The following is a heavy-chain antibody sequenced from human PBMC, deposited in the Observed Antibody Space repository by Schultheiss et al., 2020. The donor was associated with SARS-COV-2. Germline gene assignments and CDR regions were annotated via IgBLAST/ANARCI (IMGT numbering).Heavy chain of an antibody. D-gene: IGHD3-3*01. Sequence: TLSLTCTVSGGSISSGSYYWSWIRQPAGKGLEWIGRIYTSGSTNYNPSLKSRVTISVDTSKNQFSLKLSSVNAADTAVYYCARGGPSRETYYDFWSGPILPLDYWGQGTLVTVSS. CDR1: GGSISSGSYY. CDR2: IYTSGST. J-gene: IGHJ4*02. V-gene: IGHV4-61*02. CDR3: ARGGPSRETYYDFWSGPILPLDY.